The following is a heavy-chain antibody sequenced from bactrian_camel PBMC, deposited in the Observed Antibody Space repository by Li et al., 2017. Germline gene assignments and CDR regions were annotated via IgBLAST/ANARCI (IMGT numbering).Heavy chain of an antibody. CDR1: DNSYNRYT. J-gene: IGHJ4*01. Sequence: QLVESGGGSVQAGGSLTLSCGASDNSYNRYTMGWFRQAPGKGSEGVACITRSGETTVAESVKDRFTISRDNAKDTLYLQMNSLKTEDTAVYYCARGPENLWEYGYWGQGTQVTVS. CDR3: ARGPENLWEYGY. V-gene: IGHV3S53*01. CDR2: ITRSGET.